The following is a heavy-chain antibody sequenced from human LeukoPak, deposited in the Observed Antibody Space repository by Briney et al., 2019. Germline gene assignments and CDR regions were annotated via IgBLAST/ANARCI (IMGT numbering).Heavy chain of an antibody. V-gene: IGHV3-11*04. CDR3: ARDRSGSGSYYKSGCFDY. CDR1: GFTFSDYN. D-gene: IGHD3-10*01. CDR2: ISRSGSTK. Sequence: TGGSLRLSCAASGFTFSDYNMRWIRQAPGKGLEWVSSISRSGSTKYYADSVKGRFTISRDNAKNSLFLQMNSLRAEDTAVYYCARDRSGSGSYYKSGCFDYWGQGTLVTVSS. J-gene: IGHJ4*02.